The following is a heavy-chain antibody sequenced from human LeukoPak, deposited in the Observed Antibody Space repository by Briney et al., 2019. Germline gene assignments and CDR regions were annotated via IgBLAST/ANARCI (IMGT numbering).Heavy chain of an antibody. Sequence: PSETLSLTCTVSGGSISSSSYYWGWIRQPPGKGLEWIGSLYYSGSTYYNPSLKSRVTISVDTSKNQFSLKLSSVTAADTAVYYCARSVGSSWYEWGGSTSQDWFDPWGQGTLVTVSS. CDR3: ARSVGSSWYEWGGSTSQDWFDP. CDR1: GGSISSSSYY. CDR2: LYYSGST. D-gene: IGHD6-13*01. J-gene: IGHJ5*02. V-gene: IGHV4-39*07.